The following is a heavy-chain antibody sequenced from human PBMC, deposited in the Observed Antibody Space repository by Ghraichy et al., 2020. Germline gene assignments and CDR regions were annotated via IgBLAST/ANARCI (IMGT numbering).Heavy chain of an antibody. J-gene: IGHJ6*02. CDR3: ARGSSWGSGYLDV. CDR1: GGSFSGYY. CDR2: INHSGST. V-gene: IGHV4-34*01. Sequence: SETLSLTCAVYGGSFSGYYWSWFRQPPGKGLEWIGEINHSGSTNYNPSLKSRVTISVDTSMNQFSLKLSSVTAADTALYYCARGSSWGSGYLDVWGQGTTVTVSS. D-gene: IGHD3-3*01.